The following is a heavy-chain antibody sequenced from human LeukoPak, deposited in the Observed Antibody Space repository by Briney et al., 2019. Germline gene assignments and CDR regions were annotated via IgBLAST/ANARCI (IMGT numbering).Heavy chain of an antibody. Sequence: SETLSLTCIVPGGSVNSGGYYWSWIRQHPGKGPEWIGYIFYSGTTDYNPSLKSRVTISVDTSKNHFSLKLSSVTAADTAVYYCARIDDGVYERGFDYWGQGTLVTVSS. CDR1: GGSVNSGGYY. CDR2: IFYSGTT. V-gene: IGHV4-31*03. J-gene: IGHJ4*02. D-gene: IGHD4-17*01. CDR3: ARIDDGVYERGFDY.